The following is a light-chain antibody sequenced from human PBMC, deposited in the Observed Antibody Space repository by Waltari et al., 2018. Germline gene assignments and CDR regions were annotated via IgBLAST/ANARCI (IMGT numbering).Light chain of an antibody. CDR3: QHYNYWPFT. J-gene: IGKJ2*01. CDR1: QSVSIH. V-gene: IGKV3-15*01. CDR2: RAS. Sequence: EIVMTQSPATLSVSPGERATLSCRASQSVSIHLAWYQQKPGQTPRLLIYRASTRATDVPVRFSGSGSGTEFTLTVNSLQSEDSAIYYCQHYNYWPFTFGQGTKLEIK.